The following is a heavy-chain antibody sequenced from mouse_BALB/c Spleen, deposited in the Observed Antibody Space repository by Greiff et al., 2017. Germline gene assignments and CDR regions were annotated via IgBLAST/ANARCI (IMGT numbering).Heavy chain of an antibody. Sequence: EVMLVESGGGLVQPGGSRKLSCAASGFTFSSFGMHWVRQAPEKGLEWVAYISSGSSTIYYADTVKGRFTISRDNPKNTLFLQMTSLRSEDTAMYYCARDGRLFFAYWGQGTLVTVSA. CDR2: ISSGSSTI. D-gene: IGHD1-2*01. CDR1: GFTFSSFG. J-gene: IGHJ3*01. V-gene: IGHV5-17*02. CDR3: ARDGRLFFAY.